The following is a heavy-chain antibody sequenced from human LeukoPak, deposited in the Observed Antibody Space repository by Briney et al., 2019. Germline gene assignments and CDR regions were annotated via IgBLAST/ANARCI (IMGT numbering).Heavy chain of an antibody. V-gene: IGHV1-46*01. Sequence: GASVKVSCKASGYTFTSYYMHWVRQAPGQGLEWMGIINPSGGSTGYAQKFQGRVTTTRDTSTSTVYMELSSLRSEDTAVYYCARDDGSSWFARSAGDYWGQGTLVTVSS. CDR1: GYTFTSYY. J-gene: IGHJ4*02. D-gene: IGHD6-13*01. CDR3: ARDDGSSWFARSAGDY. CDR2: INPSGGST.